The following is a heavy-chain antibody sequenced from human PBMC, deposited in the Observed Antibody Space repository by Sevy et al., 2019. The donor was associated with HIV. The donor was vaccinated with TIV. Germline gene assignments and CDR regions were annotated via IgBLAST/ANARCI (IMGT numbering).Heavy chain of an antibody. V-gene: IGHV3-33*01. J-gene: IGHJ4*02. CDR2: IGYDGSNK. CDR3: ARDPRMYGDYLLAYFDY. D-gene: IGHD2-8*01. CDR1: GFAPSTYG. Sequence: GGSLRLSCAASGFAPSTYGMHWVRQAPGKGLEWVAVIGYDGSNKYYADSVKGRFSISRDNYRNTLFLQMDSLRAEDTAVYYCARDPRMYGDYLLAYFDYWGQGTLVTVSS.